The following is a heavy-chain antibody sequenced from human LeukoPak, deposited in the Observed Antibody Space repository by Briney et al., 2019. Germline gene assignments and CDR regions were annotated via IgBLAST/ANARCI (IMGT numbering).Heavy chain of an antibody. J-gene: IGHJ4*02. CDR2: INPNSGGT. CDR3: ARSSSGWYPHYFDY. CDR1: GYTFTGYY. Sequence: ASVKVSCKASGYTFTGYYMHWVRQAPGQGLEWMGWINPNSGGTNYAQKFQGRVTMTRDTSISTAYMELSRLRSDDTAVYYCARSSSGWYPHYFDYWGQGTPVTVSS. D-gene: IGHD6-19*01. V-gene: IGHV1-2*02.